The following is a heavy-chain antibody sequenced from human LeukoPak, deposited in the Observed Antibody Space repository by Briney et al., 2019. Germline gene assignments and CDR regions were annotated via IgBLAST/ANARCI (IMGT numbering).Heavy chain of an antibody. D-gene: IGHD2-21*02. Sequence: GGSVRLSCAASGFTISSYEMNWVRQAPGKGLEWVSYISSSGSTIYYADSVKGRFTISRDNAKNSLYLQMNGLRAEDTAVYYCARRGGDRNPADYWGQGTLVTVSS. J-gene: IGHJ4*02. CDR1: GFTISSYE. V-gene: IGHV3-48*03. CDR2: ISSSGSTI. CDR3: ARRGGDRNPADY.